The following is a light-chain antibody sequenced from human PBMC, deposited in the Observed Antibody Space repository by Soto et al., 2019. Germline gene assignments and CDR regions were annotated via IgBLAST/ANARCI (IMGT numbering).Light chain of an antibody. CDR3: HHYDSSPPYT. CDR2: AAS. CDR1: RGFASSF. V-gene: IGKV3-20*01. J-gene: IGKJ2*01. Sequence: EIVLTQSPATLSFSPGERATLSCRASRGFASSFFAWYQHKPGQAPRLLIYAASSRATGIPDRFIGSGSGTDFTLTISRLEPDDSAVYYCHHYDSSPPYTFGQGTKLEIK.